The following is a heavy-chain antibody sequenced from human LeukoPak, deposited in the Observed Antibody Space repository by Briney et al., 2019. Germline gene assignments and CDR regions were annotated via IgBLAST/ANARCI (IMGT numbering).Heavy chain of an antibody. CDR1: GFTFSTYW. Sequence: GGSLRLSCAASGFTFSTYWVHWVRQAPGKGLVWVSRIHSDGITTSSAESVKGRFSVSRDSARNTLYLQMSNLRPEDTALYYCAGGQSPTHIDYWGQGTLVNVSS. CDR3: AGGQSPTHIDY. V-gene: IGHV3-74*01. J-gene: IGHJ4*02. D-gene: IGHD2-15*01. CDR2: IHSDGITT.